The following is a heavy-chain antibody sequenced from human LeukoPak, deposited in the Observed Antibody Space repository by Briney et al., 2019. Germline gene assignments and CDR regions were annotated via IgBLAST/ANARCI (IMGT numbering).Heavy chain of an antibody. CDR3: ARSSCSSTSCRTMPYYFDY. CDR2: ISGDGRRT. J-gene: IGHJ4*02. Sequence: PGGSLRLSCAVSGFTFDDYYAIHWVRQAPGKGLEWVSLISGDGRRTNYTDSVKGRFTISRDNAKNSLYLQMNSLRAEDTAVYYCARSSCSSTSCRTMPYYFDYWGQGTLVTVSS. D-gene: IGHD2-2*01. CDR1: GFTFDDYYA. V-gene: IGHV3-43*02.